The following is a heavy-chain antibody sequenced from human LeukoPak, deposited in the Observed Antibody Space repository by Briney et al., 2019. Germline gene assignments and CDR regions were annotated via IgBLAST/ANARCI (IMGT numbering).Heavy chain of an antibody. CDR1: GFTFSSYW. CDR2: IKQDGSEK. CDR3: ARLKVGATAYFDY. Sequence: GGSLRLSCAASGFTFSSYWMSWVRQAPGKGLEWVANIKQDGSEKYYVDSVKGRFTISRDNAKNSLYLQMNSLRAEDTAVYYCARLKVGATAYFDYWGQGTLITVSS. D-gene: IGHD1-26*01. J-gene: IGHJ4*02. V-gene: IGHV3-7*01.